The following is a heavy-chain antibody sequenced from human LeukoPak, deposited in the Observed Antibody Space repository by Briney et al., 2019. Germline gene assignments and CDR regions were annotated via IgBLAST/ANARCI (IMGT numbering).Heavy chain of an antibody. CDR3: ARGRLGRQHASFFDS. J-gene: IGHJ4*01. CDR2: IYYSGST. D-gene: IGHD2-2*01. Sequence: PSETLFLTCSVSDGSMGTYYWGWIRQPPGKRLEWIGYIYYSGSTTYNPSLKSRVTVSVDTSKNQFSLKLTSMTAADTAVYYCARGRLGRQHASFFDSWGHGTLVTVSS. CDR1: DGSMGTYY. V-gene: IGHV4-59*08.